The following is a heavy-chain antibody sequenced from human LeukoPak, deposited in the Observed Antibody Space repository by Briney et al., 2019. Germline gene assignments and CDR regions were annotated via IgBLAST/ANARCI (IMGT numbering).Heavy chain of an antibody. CDR2: ISGSGRST. D-gene: IGHD4/OR15-4a*01. Sequence: PGGSLRLSCAASGLTFSSYGMNWVRQAPGKGLEWVSAISGSGRSTYYADSVKGRFTISRDNSKNTLYLQMNSLRAEDTAVYYCARDRADYYYMDVWGKGTTVTISS. CDR1: GLTFSSYG. V-gene: IGHV3-23*01. J-gene: IGHJ6*03. CDR3: ARDRADYYYMDV.